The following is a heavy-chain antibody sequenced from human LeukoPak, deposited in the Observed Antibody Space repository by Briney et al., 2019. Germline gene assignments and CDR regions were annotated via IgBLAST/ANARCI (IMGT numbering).Heavy chain of an antibody. J-gene: IGHJ4*02. CDR3: ARGHLYYYDSSGSFNFDY. V-gene: IGHV4-34*01. Sequence: SSETLSLTCAVYGGSFSGYYWSWIRQPPGKGLEWIGEINHSGSTNYNPSLKSRVTISVDTSKNQFSLKLSSVTAADTAVYYCARGHLYYYDSSGSFNFDYWGQGTLVTVSS. CDR1: GGSFSGYY. D-gene: IGHD3-22*01. CDR2: INHSGST.